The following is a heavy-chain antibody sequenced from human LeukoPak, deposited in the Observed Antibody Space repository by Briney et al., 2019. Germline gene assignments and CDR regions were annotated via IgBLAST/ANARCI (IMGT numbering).Heavy chain of an antibody. D-gene: IGHD1-26*01. CDR2: IYYSGST. V-gene: IGHV4-59*08. CDR3: ARHVGGGELLLYFDY. Sequence: SETLSLTCTVSGGSISSYYWSWVRQPPGKGLEWIGYIYYSGSTNYNPSLKSRVTISVDTSKNQFSLKLSSVTAADTAVYYCARHVGGGELLLYFDYWGQGTLVTVSS. CDR1: GGSISSYY. J-gene: IGHJ4*02.